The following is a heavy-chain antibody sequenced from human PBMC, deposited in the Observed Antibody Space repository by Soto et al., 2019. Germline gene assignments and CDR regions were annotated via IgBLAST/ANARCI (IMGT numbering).Heavy chain of an antibody. D-gene: IGHD6-13*01. J-gene: IGHJ1*01. CDR3: ARVPNGYSSSWNAEVLYFQH. CDR1: GFTFSSYW. V-gene: IGHV3-74*01. Sequence: GGSLRLSCAASGFTFSSYWMHWVRQAPGKGLVWVSRINSDGSSTSYADSVKGRFTISRDNAKNTLYLQMNSLRAEDTAVYYCARVPNGYSSSWNAEVLYFQHRGQGTLVTVSS. CDR2: INSDGSST.